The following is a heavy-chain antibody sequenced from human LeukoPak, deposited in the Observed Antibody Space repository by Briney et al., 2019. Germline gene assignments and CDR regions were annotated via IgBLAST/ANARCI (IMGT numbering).Heavy chain of an antibody. J-gene: IGHJ4*02. CDR3: AKFGRYSSSWFDY. CDR1: GFTFSSYG. Sequence: GGSLRLSCAASGFTFSSYGMHWVRQAPGKGLEWVAFIRYDGSNKYYADSVKGRFTISRDNSKNTQYLQMNSLRAEDTAVYYCAKFGRYSSSWFDYWGQGTLVTVSS. CDR2: IRYDGSNK. D-gene: IGHD6-13*01. V-gene: IGHV3-30*02.